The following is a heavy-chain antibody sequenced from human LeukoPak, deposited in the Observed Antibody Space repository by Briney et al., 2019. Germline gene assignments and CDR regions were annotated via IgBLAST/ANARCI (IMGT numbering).Heavy chain of an antibody. CDR3: ARGLERTSFDY. Sequence: GGSLRLSCAASGFTFSNYWMHWVRQAPGKGLVWVSRINSDGSSTSYADSVKGRFTISRDNAKNTLYLQMNSLRAEDTAVYYCARGLERTSFDYWGQGTLVTVSS. V-gene: IGHV3-74*01. D-gene: IGHD1-1*01. J-gene: IGHJ4*02. CDR2: INSDGSST. CDR1: GFTFSNYW.